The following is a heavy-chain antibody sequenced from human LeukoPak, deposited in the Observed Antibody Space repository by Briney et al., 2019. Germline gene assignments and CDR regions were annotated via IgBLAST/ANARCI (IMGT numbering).Heavy chain of an antibody. J-gene: IGHJ6*03. CDR1: GGSISGFH. CDR3: ARDLSYCSSTSCYGYIDV. Sequence: PSETLPLTRTVSGGSISGFHWSGIRQPPGKGLEWIGYIYYSGSTDYNPSLNSRVTISLDTSKKQFSLKMSSVTAADPAVYYCARDLSYCSSTSCYGYIDVWGKGTTVTVSS. CDR2: IYYSGST. D-gene: IGHD2-2*01. V-gene: IGHV4-59*01.